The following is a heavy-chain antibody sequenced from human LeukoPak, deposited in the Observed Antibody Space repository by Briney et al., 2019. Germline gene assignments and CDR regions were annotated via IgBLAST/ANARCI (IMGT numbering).Heavy chain of an antibody. CDR3: ASGSSHRTAGGGDY. Sequence: QPGGSLTLSCAASGFTFSTYWMHWVRQAPGKGLVWVSRINGDGGSRNYAHSVKGRFTISRDNAKNTLYLQMSSLRVEDTDVYYCASGSSHRTAGGGDYWGQGTLVTVST. D-gene: IGHD6-13*01. J-gene: IGHJ4*02. V-gene: IGHV3-74*01. CDR1: GFTFSTYW. CDR2: INGDGGSR.